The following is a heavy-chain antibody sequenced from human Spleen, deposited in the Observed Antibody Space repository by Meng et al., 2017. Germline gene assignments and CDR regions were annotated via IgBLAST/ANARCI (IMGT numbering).Heavy chain of an antibody. D-gene: IGHD5-18*01. CDR2: VNPKTGST. CDR3: ARDVTSENWFDP. CDR1: GFSFIDYH. Sequence: QVQLVQAGRELKKPGASVKVSCKASGFSFIDYHLHWVRQAPGQGLEWMGWVNPKTGSTNFAQKFQGRVIMTSDTSINTAYMELDRLRSDDTAVYYCARDVTSENWFDPWGQGTLVTVSS. J-gene: IGHJ5*02. V-gene: IGHV1-2*02.